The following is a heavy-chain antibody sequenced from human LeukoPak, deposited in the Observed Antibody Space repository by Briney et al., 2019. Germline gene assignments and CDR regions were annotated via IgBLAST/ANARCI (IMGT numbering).Heavy chain of an antibody. Sequence: GGSLRLSCAASEFTFSAFWMSWVRQAPGKGLEGVANINQDGRRKHYVDSVKGRFTVSRDNAEKSLYLQINSLRAEDTAIYYCARLWGDATIFDLWGQGTLVTVSS. CDR3: ARLWGDATIFDL. V-gene: IGHV3-7*01. J-gene: IGHJ4*02. CDR1: EFTFSAFW. D-gene: IGHD5-12*01. CDR2: INQDGRRK.